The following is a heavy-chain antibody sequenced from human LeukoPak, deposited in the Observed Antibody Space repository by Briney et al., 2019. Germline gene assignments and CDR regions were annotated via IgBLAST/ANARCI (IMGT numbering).Heavy chain of an antibody. J-gene: IGHJ4*02. CDR2: LSYTGKT. Sequence: PSETLSLTCVVSGASVSSSHWNWIRQLPGKGLEGIGCLSYTGKTDYNPSLTSRVTISLDTSKNQVSLKLRSVTAADTAVYYCSEGYFAPFDHWGQGILVTVSS. CDR3: SEGYFAPFDH. CDR1: GASVSSSH. V-gene: IGHV4-59*02. D-gene: IGHD2/OR15-2a*01.